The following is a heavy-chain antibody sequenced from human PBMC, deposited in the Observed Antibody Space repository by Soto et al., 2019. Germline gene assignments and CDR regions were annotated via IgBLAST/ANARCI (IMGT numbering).Heavy chain of an antibody. CDR1: GFSLSTSGVG. D-gene: IGHD2-15*01. CDR3: AHPYCSGGSCYSSFDY. V-gene: IGHV2-5*01. J-gene: IGHJ4*02. Sequence: QITLKESGPTLVKPTQTLTLTCTFSGFSLSTSGVGVGWIRQPTGKALEWLALIYWNDDKRYSPSLKSRLTITKDTSKNQVVLTMTNMDPVDTATYYCAHPYCSGGSCYSSFDYWGQGTLVTVSS. CDR2: IYWNDDK.